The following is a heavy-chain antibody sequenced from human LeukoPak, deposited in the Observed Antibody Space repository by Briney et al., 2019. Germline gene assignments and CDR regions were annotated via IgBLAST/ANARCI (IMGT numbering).Heavy chain of an antibody. CDR2: IYYSGST. J-gene: IGHJ5*02. D-gene: IGHD6-6*01. Sequence: PSQTLSLTCTVSGGSISSGGYYWSWIRQHPGKGLEWIGYIYYSGSTYYNPSLKSRVTISVDTSKNQFSLKLSSVTAADTAVYYCARSTIAARPGVVGWFDPWGQGTLVTVSS. CDR3: ARSTIAARPGVVGWFDP. CDR1: GGSISSGGYY. V-gene: IGHV4-31*03.